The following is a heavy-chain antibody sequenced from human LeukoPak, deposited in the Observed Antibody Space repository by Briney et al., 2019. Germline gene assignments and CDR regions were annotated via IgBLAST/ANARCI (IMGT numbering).Heavy chain of an antibody. J-gene: IGHJ3*02. D-gene: IGHD2-21*02. CDR2: ISSSSSYI. V-gene: IGHV3-21*01. CDR3: ARVGSYCGGDCYSEDDAFDI. CDR1: GFTFSSYS. Sequence: GGYLRRYCAASGFTFSSYSMNWVRQAPGKGLEWVSSISSSSSYIYYADSVKGRFTISRDNAKNSLYLQMNSLRAEDTAVYYCARVGSYCGGDCYSEDDAFDIWGQGTMVTVSS.